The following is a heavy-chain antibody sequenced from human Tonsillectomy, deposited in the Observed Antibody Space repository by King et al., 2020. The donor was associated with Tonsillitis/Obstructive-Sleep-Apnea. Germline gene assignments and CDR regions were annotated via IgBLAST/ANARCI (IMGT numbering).Heavy chain of an antibody. V-gene: IGHV4-34*01. CDR3: AGVGGGGPYCSSTSCYRTNWFDP. D-gene: IGHD2-2*01. CDR2: INHSGST. CDR1: GGSFSGYY. J-gene: IGHJ5*02. Sequence: VQLQQWGAGLLKPSETLSLTCAVYGGSFSGYYWSWIRQPPGKGLEWIGEINHSGSTNYNPSLKSRVTISVDTSKNQFSLKLSSVTAADTAVYYCAGVGGGGPYCSSTSCYRTNWFDPWGQGTLVTVSS.